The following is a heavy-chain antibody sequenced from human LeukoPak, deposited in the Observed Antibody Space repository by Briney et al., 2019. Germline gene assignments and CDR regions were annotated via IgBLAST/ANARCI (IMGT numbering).Heavy chain of an antibody. V-gene: IGHV1-8*01. CDR3: ARFGDGSDPFYYYYYMDV. J-gene: IGHJ6*03. Sequence: ASVKVSCKASGYSFSSHDINWVRQATGQGLEWMGWMNPKSGNTDHAQKFQGRVTMSRNTSISVAYLELSSLRSEDTAVYYCARFGDGSDPFYYYYYMDVWGKGTTVTVSS. CDR2: MNPKSGNT. D-gene: IGHD1-26*01. CDR1: GYSFSSHD.